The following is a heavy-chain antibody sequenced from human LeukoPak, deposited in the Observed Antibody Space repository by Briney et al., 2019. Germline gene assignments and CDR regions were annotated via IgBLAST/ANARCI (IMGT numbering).Heavy chain of an antibody. V-gene: IGHV4-34*01. CDR1: AGSFSGYY. CDR3: ASGYYDILTGYPL. Sequence: SSETLSLTCAVYAGSFSGYYWSWIRQPPGKGLEWIGEINHSGSTNYNPSLKSRVTISVDTSKNQFSLKLSSVTAADTAVYYCASGYYDILTGYPLWGQGTLVTVSS. D-gene: IGHD3-9*01. CDR2: INHSGST. J-gene: IGHJ4*02.